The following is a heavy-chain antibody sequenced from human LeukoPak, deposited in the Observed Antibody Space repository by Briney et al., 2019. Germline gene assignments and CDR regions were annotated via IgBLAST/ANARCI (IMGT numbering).Heavy chain of an antibody. CDR3: ARYSSGSFDY. D-gene: IGHD6-19*01. V-gene: IGHV3-53*01. CDR1: GFTFSSYW. CDR2: IYSGGST. Sequence: GGSLRLSCAASGFTFSSYWMSWVRQAPGKGLEWVSVIYSGGSTNYADSVKGRFTISRDNSKNTLYLQMNSLRAEDTVVYYCARYSSGSFDYWGQGTLVTVSS. J-gene: IGHJ4*02.